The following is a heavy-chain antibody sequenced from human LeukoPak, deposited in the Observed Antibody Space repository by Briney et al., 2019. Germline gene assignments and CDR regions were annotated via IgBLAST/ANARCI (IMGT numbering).Heavy chain of an antibody. CDR2: IRYDGSNK. CDR1: GFTFGSYG. V-gene: IGHV3-30*02. CDR3: ASGLRAVWIQLSGPDY. J-gene: IGHJ4*02. D-gene: IGHD5-18*01. Sequence: GGSLRLSCAASGFTFGSYGMHWVRQAPGKGLEWVAFIRYDGSNKYYADSVKGRFTISRDNSKNTLYLQMNSLRAEDTAVYYCASGLRAVWIQLSGPDYWGQGTLVTVSS.